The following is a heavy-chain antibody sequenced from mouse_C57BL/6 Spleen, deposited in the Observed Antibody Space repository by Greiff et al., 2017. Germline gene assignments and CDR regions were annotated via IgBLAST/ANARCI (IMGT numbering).Heavy chain of an antibody. V-gene: IGHV1-52*01. CDR1: GYTFTSYW. J-gene: IGHJ2*01. CDR2: IDPSDSET. CDR3: ARSTMSGYYFDY. D-gene: IGHD2-4*01. Sequence: QVQLQQPGAELVRPGSSVKLSCKASGYTFTSYWMHWVKQRPIQGLEWIGNIDPSDSETHYNQKFKDKATLTVDKSSSTAYMQLSSLTSEDSAVYCCARSTMSGYYFDYWGQGTPLTVSS.